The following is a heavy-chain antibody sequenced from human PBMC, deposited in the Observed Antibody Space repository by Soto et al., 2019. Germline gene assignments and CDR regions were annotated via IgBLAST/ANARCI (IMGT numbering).Heavy chain of an antibody. J-gene: IGHJ4*02. CDR3: AHRRWGSGYFFDY. CDR2: IYWDDDK. D-gene: IGHD6-19*01. Sequence: TLSLTCTVSGGSISSYYWSWIRQPPGKALEWLALIYWDDDKRYSPSLKSRLTITKDTSKNQVVLTMTNMDPVDTATYYCAHRRWGSGYFFDYWGQGTLVTVSS. CDR1: GGSISSYYW. V-gene: IGHV2-5*08.